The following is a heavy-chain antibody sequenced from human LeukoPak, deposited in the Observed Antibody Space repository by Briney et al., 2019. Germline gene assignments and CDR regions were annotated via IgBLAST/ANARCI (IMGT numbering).Heavy chain of an antibody. Sequence: ASVKVFCKVSGYTLTELSMHWVRQAPGKGLEWMGGFDPEDGETIYAQKFQGRVTMTEDTSTDTAYMELSSLRSEDTAVYYCATNPPPLTHYYDSSGNYSEYYFDYWGQGTLVTVSS. D-gene: IGHD3-22*01. J-gene: IGHJ4*02. V-gene: IGHV1-24*01. CDR3: ATNPPPLTHYYDSSGNYSEYYFDY. CDR1: GYTLTELS. CDR2: FDPEDGET.